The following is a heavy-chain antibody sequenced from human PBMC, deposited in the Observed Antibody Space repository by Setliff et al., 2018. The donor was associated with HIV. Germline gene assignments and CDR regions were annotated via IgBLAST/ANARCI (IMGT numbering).Heavy chain of an antibody. CDR3: ARHVRWLGDAFDI. CDR2: FCDSGSQT. D-gene: IGHD6-19*01. J-gene: IGHJ3*02. V-gene: IGHV3-11*03. CDR1: GFTFSDYC. Sequence: GGSLRLSCTASGFTFSDYCVTWIRQAPGKGLEWLSYFCDSGSQTNNAGSVKGRFTISRDNAKNSLDLQMNSLRAEDTAVYYCARHVRWLGDAFDIWGQGTMVTGS.